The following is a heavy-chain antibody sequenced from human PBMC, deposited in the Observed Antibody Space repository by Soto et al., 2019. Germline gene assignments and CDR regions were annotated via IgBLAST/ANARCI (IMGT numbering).Heavy chain of an antibody. CDR1: CYTFTSYG. CDR2: VIAYNGNT. D-gene: IGHD5-12*01. V-gene: IGHV1-18*04. J-gene: IGHJ6*02. Sequence: ASVKVSSKASCYTFTSYGIIWGRQAPGQGLEWMGWVIAYNGNTNYAQKLQGRVTMTTATSPRTAYMELRSLRSDDTAVYYCARDISGYAGGVYYYYGMDVWGQGTTVTSP. CDR3: ARDISGYAGGVYYYYGMDV.